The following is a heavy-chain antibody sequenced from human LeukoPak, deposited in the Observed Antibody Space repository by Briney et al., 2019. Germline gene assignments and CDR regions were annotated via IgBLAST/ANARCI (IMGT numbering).Heavy chain of an antibody. CDR2: VYYSGST. V-gene: IGHV4-59*01. D-gene: IGHD3-22*01. Sequence: SETLSLTCTVSGASISGYYWSWIRQPPGKGLEWIGFVYYSGSTNYSPSLKSRATISIDTSKNQFSLRLSSVAAADTAVYYCARTGYYYDSSGFDYWGQGTLVTVSS. CDR3: ARTGYYYDSSGFDY. J-gene: IGHJ4*02. CDR1: GASISGYY.